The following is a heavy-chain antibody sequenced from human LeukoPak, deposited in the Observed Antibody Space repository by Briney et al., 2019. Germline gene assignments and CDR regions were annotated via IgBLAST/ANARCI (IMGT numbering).Heavy chain of an antibody. J-gene: IGHJ4*02. D-gene: IGHD6-19*01. V-gene: IGHV3-48*03. CDR3: ARESIAVAGAPFDY. Sequence: GGSLRLSCAASGFTFSSYEMNWVRQAPGKGLEWVSYISGGSTIYDADSVKGRFTISRDNAKNSLYLQMNSLRAEGTAVYYCARESIAVAGAPFDYWGQGTLVTVSS. CDR1: GFTFSSYE. CDR2: ISGGSTI.